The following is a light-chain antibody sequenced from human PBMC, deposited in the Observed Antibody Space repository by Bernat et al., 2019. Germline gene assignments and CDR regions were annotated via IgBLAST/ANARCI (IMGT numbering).Light chain of an antibody. CDR1: SSNIGKQY. CDR3: RTWDHSLSEWV. V-gene: IGLV1-51*02. J-gene: IGLJ3*02. CDR2: ENN. Sequence: QFVLTQPPPVSAAPGQKVTISCSGSSSNIGKQYVSWFQQLPGTAPKLLIYENNKRPSGIPDRFSGSKSGTSATLGISGLQTGDEADYYCRTWDHSLSEWVFGGGTKLTVL.